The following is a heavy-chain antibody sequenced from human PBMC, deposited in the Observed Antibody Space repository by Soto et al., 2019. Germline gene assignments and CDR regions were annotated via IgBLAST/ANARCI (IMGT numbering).Heavy chain of an antibody. V-gene: IGHV4-31*03. CDR3: ARDSGYYDTSDVWFDY. Sequence: QVQLQESGPGLVKPSQTLSLTCTVSGGSISSGGYYWSWIRQHPGKGLEWIGYIYYSGSTYYNPSLKSRVTISVDTSKNQFSLKLSSVTAPDTAVYYCARDSGYYDTSDVWFDYWGQGTLVTVSS. J-gene: IGHJ4*02. CDR1: GGSISSGGYY. D-gene: IGHD3-22*01. CDR2: IYYSGST.